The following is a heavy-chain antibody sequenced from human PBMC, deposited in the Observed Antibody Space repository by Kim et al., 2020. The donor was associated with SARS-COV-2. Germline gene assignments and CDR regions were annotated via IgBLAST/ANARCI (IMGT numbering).Heavy chain of an antibody. Sequence: GGSLRLSCAASGFTFSSYAMSWVRQAPGKGLEWVSAISGSGGSTYYADSVKGRFTISRDNSKNTLYLQMNSLRAEDTAVYYCAKRVWSSSWYTDGMGYFDYWGQGPLVTVSS. V-gene: IGHV3-23*01. CDR3: AKRVWSSSWYTDGMGYFDY. J-gene: IGHJ4*02. D-gene: IGHD6-13*01. CDR1: GFTFSSYA. CDR2: ISGSGGST.